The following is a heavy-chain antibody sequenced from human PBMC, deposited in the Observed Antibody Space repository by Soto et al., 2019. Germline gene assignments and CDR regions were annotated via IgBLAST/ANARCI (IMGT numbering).Heavy chain of an antibody. V-gene: IGHV6-1*01. CDR2: TYYRSKWNY. J-gene: IGHJ4*02. CDR3: ARGDAGNYVFRFGS. CDR1: GDSVSNNGAA. Sequence: KQSQTLSLTCAISGDSVSNNGAAWNWVRQSPSRGLEWLGRTYYRSKWNYDYAVSVKSRMTIHPDTSKNQFSLQLDSVTPEDTAMYFCARGDAGNYVFRFGSWGQGTLVTVSS. D-gene: IGHD1-7*01.